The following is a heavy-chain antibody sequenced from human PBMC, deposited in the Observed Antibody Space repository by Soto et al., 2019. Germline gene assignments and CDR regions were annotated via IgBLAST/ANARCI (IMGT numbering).Heavy chain of an antibody. Sequence: GGSLRLSCAASGFTFSSYSMNWVRQAPGKGLEWVSYISSSSSTIYYADSVKGRFTISRDNSKNTLYLEMNGLRPEDTAVYYCVKEADYCVSSKYDNWGRGTLVTVSS. CDR1: GFTFSSYS. CDR3: VKEADYCVSSKYDN. V-gene: IGHV3-48*01. D-gene: IGHD3-10*01. CDR2: ISSSSSTI. J-gene: IGHJ4*02.